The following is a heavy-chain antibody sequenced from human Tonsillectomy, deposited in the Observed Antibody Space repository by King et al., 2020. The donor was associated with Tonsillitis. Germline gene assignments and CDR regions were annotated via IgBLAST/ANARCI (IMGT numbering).Heavy chain of an antibody. V-gene: IGHV3-30*03. CDR1: GFTFGTYG. D-gene: IGHD6-13*01. Sequence: VQLVESGGGVVQPGRSVRLSCAASGFTFGTYGMHWVRQAPGKGLEGVAVISYDGNNKFYADSVKGRFTISRDNSKNTLYLQMNSLRAEDTAVYYCARGGYTSSWYYSDSWGQGTLVTVSS. CDR3: ARGGYTSSWYYSDS. J-gene: IGHJ4*02. CDR2: ISYDGNNK.